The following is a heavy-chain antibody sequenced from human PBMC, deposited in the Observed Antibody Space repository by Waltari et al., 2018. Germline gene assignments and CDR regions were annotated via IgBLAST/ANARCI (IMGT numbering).Heavy chain of an antibody. CDR1: GGSISSGSYY. CDR2: IYTSGST. J-gene: IGHJ6*02. CDR3: ARDENYYYYGMDV. V-gene: IGHV4-61*02. Sequence: QVQLQESGPGLVKPSQTLSLTCTVSGGSISSGSYYWSWIRQPAGKGLEWIGRIYTSGSTNYNPSLKSRVTISVDTSKNQFSLKLSSVTAADTAVYYCARDENYYYYGMDVWGQGTTVTVSS.